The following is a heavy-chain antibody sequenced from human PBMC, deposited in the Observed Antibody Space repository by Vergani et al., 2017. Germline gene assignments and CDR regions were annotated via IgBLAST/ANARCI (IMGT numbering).Heavy chain of an antibody. J-gene: IGHJ4*02. CDR1: GYSISSGYY. CDR2: IYHSGST. D-gene: IGHD3-9*01. Sequence: QVQLQESGPGLVKPSETLSLTCAVSGYSISSGYYWGWIRQPPGKGLEWIGGIYHSGSTYYNPSLKSRVTISVDTSKNQFSLKLSSVTAADTAVYYCARWGSITIPIWGQGTLVTVSS. CDR3: ARWGSITIPI. V-gene: IGHV4-38-2*01.